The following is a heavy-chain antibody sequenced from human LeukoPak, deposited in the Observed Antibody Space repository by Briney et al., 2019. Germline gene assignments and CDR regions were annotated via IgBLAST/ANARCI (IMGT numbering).Heavy chain of an antibody. J-gene: IGHJ4*02. CDR3: ARGRNSFDY. D-gene: IGHD1-1*01. CDR1: GASIISYY. V-gene: IGHV4-59*01. Sequence: SENLSLTCTVSGASIISYYWNWIRQPPGKGLEWIGYIYYSGGTNYNPSLKSRVTMSVDTSNNQFSLKLSSVTAADTALYYCARGRNSFDYWGQGTLVTVSS. CDR2: IYYSGGT.